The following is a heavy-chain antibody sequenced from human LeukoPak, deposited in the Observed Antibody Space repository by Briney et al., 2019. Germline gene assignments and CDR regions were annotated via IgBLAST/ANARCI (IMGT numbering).Heavy chain of an antibody. Sequence: GASVKVSFKASGYTFTGYYIHWVRQAPGQGLEWMGWINPNSGGTHYAQKFQGRVTMTRDTSISTAYMELSRLRSDDTAVYYCARGRGIATADTKLFNYWGQGTLVTVSS. CDR3: ARGRGIATADTKLFNY. CDR2: INPNSGGT. J-gene: IGHJ4*02. D-gene: IGHD6-13*01. V-gene: IGHV1-2*02. CDR1: GYTFTGYY.